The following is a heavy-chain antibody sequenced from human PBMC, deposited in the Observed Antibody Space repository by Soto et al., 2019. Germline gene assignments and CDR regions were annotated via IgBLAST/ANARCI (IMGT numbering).Heavy chain of an antibody. J-gene: IGHJ4*02. V-gene: IGHV3-23*01. CDR2: IDARGGTT. D-gene: IGHD6-6*01. CDR1: TFTFSSYV. CDR3: AKEGVGSSSGY. Sequence: GGSLRLSCAASTFTFSSYVMTWVRQAPGKGLEWVSTIDARGGTTNYADSVRGRFTISRDNSKNTLYLQMNSLRAEDTAVYYCAKEGVGSSSGYWGQGTLVTVSS.